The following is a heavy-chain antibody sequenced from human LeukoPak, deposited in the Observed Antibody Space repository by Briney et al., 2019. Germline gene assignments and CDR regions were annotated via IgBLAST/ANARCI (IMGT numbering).Heavy chain of an antibody. CDR2: INHSGST. D-gene: IGHD4-11*01. CDR1: GGSFSGYY. J-gene: IGHJ6*03. CDR3: ARTNSKKAYYYYYYMDV. V-gene: IGHV4-34*01. Sequence: SETLSLTCAVYGGSFSGYYWSWIRQPPGKGLEWIGEINHSGSTNYNPSLKSRVTISVDTSKNQFSLKLSSVTAADTAVYYCARTNSKKAYYYYYYMDVWGKGTTVTVSS.